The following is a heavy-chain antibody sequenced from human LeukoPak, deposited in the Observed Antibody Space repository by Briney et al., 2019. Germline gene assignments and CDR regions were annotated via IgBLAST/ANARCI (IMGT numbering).Heavy chain of an antibody. CDR3: ARDPPPAVRGVIPYYYYGMDV. Sequence: ASVKVSCKASGYTFTSYGISWVRQAPGQGLEWMGWISAYNGNTNYAQKLQGRVTMTTDTSTSTAYVELRSLRSDDTAVYYCARDPPPAVRGVIPYYYYGMDVWGQGTTVTVSS. CDR2: ISAYNGNT. CDR1: GYTFTSYG. V-gene: IGHV1-18*01. J-gene: IGHJ6*02. D-gene: IGHD3-10*01.